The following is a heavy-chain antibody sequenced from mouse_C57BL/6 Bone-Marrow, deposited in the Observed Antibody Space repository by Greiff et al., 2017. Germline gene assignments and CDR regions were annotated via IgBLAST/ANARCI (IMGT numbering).Heavy chain of an antibody. D-gene: IGHD1-1*01. J-gene: IGHJ3*01. V-gene: IGHV1-50*01. CDR3: ARGPHYYGSSWFAY. CDR1: GYTFTSYW. CDR2: IDPSDSYT. Sequence: VQLQQPGAELVKPGASVKLSCKASGYTFTSYWMQWVKQRPGQGLEWIGEIDPSDSYTNYNQKFKGKATLTVDTSSSTAYMQLSSLTSEDSAVYYCARGPHYYGSSWFAYWGQGTLVTVSA.